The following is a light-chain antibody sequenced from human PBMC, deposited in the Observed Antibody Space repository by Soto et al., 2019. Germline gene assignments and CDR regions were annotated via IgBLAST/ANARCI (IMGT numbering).Light chain of an antibody. CDR3: QQYANSPRT. CDR1: QSVTGSY. CDR2: EAS. V-gene: IGKV3-20*01. Sequence: EIVLTQSPGTLSLSPGERASVSCRANQSVTGSYLAWYQQKPGQAPRLLIYEASSRATGIPDRFSGSGSGTDFTLTISRLEPEDFAVYYCQQYANSPRTFGQGTKVEIK. J-gene: IGKJ1*01.